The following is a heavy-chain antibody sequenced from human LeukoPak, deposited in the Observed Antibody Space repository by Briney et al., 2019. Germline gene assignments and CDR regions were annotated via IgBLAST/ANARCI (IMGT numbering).Heavy chain of an antibody. J-gene: IGHJ4*02. CDR3: AKRGAEVGATVAPGDY. Sequence: PGGSLRLSCAASRFTFTSYAMSWVRQAPGKGLEWVSSITDSGGSTYYADSVKGRFTISRGNSKNTLYLQMNSLRAEDTAVYYCAKRGAEVGATVAPGDYWGQGTLVTVSS. V-gene: IGHV3-23*01. CDR2: ITDSGGST. CDR1: RFTFTSYA. D-gene: IGHD1-26*01.